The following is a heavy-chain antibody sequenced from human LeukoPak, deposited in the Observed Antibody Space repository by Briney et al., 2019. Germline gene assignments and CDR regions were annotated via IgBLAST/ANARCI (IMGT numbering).Heavy chain of an antibody. Sequence: SETLSLTCAVYGGSFSGYYWSWIRQPPGKGLEWIGEINHSGSTNYNPSLKSRVTISVDTSKNQFSLKLSSVTAADTAVYYCARGERGLWSLYGMDVWGQGTTVTVSS. J-gene: IGHJ6*02. CDR3: ARGERGLWSLYGMDV. D-gene: IGHD5-18*01. CDR1: GGSFSGYY. CDR2: INHSGST. V-gene: IGHV4-34*01.